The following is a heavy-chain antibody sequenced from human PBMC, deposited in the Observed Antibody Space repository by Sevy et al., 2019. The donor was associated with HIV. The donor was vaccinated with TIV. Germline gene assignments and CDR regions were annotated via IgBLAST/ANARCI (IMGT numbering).Heavy chain of an antibody. CDR3: ARVRITMIVVVGVSYYFDY. J-gene: IGHJ4*02. CDR2: INHSGST. Sequence: SGTLSLTCAVYGGSFSGYYWSWIRQPPGKGLEWIGEINHSGSTNYNPSLKSRVTISVDTSKNQFSLKLSSVTAADTAVYYCARVRITMIVVVGVSYYFDYWGQGTLVTVSS. D-gene: IGHD3-22*01. V-gene: IGHV4-34*01. CDR1: GGSFSGYY.